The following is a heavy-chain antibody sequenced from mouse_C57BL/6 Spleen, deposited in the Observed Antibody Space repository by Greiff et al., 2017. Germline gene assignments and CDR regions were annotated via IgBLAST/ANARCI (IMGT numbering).Heavy chain of an antibody. CDR3: ARGAYGNPLYFDY. J-gene: IGHJ2*01. Sequence: VQLKESGAELVKPGASVKLSCTASGFNIKDYYMHWVKQRTEQGLEWIGRVDPEDGETKYAPKFQGKATITADTSSNTAYLQLSSLTSEDTAVYYCARGAYGNPLYFDYWGQGTTLTVSS. CDR2: VDPEDGET. CDR1: GFNIKDYY. V-gene: IGHV14-2*01. D-gene: IGHD2-1*01.